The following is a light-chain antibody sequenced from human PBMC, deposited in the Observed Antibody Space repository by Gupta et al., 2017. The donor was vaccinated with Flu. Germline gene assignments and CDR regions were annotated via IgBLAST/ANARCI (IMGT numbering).Light chain of an antibody. CDR1: SSNIGSTT. CDR3: AAQEDSLNGPV. Sequence: QSVLTQPPSASGTPGQSVTISCSGSSSNIGSTTVNCYQQLPGTAPKLLIYSNNQRTSGVPDRDSGSKSDTSASLSLSVLQTEDEADYYCAAQEDSLNGPVFGGGTKLTVL. CDR2: SNN. V-gene: IGLV1-44*01. J-gene: IGLJ3*02.